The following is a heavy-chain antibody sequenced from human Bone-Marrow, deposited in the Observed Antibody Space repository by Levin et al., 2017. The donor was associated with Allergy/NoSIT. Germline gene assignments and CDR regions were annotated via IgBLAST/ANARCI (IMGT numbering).Heavy chain of an antibody. J-gene: IGHJ4*02. V-gene: IGHV4-31*03. D-gene: IGHD2-2*01. CDR1: GGSFSSAGYY. CDR2: IYNSGST. CDR3: ARGGESIVVVPPTPMIDY. Sequence: SQTLSLTCTVSGGSFSSAGYYWTWIRQHPGRGLEWIGYIYNSGSTHYNPYLQSRITMSVDTTQKQFSLKVRSVTAADTAVYYCARGGESIVVVPPTPMIDYWGQGTLVTVSS.